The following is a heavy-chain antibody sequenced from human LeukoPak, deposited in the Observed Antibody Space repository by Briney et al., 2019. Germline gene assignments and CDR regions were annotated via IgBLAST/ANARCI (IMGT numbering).Heavy chain of an antibody. V-gene: IGHV4-61*02. Sequence: TLSLTCTVSGGSISSGSYYWSWIRQPAGKGLEWIGRIYTSGSTNYNPSLKSRVTISVDTSKNQFSLKLSSVTAADTAVYYCARAPLTYYYDSSGYPRHAFDIWGQGTMVTVSS. CDR1: GGSISSGSYY. D-gene: IGHD3-22*01. CDR2: IYTSGST. CDR3: ARAPLTYYYDSSGYPRHAFDI. J-gene: IGHJ3*02.